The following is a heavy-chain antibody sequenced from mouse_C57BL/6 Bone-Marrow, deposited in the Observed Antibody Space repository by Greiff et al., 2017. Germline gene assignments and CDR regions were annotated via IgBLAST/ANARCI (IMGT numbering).Heavy chain of an antibody. CDR1: GYTFTDYY. V-gene: IGHV1-26*01. Sequence: EVQLQQSGPELVEPGASVKISCKASGYTFTDYYMNWVKQSHGKSLEWIGDINPNNGGTSYNQKFKGKATLTVDKSSSTAYMELRSLTSEDYAVYYCAREAVVATRAMDYWGQGTSVTVSS. J-gene: IGHJ4*01. CDR3: AREAVVATRAMDY. CDR2: INPNNGGT. D-gene: IGHD1-1*01.